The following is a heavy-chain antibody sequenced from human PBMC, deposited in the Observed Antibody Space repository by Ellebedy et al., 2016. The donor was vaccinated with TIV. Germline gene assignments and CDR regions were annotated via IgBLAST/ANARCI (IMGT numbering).Heavy chain of an antibody. CDR3: TKDGSGTMNF. V-gene: IGHV3-23*01. CDR1: GFPFSNYA. CDR2: VSGTGSSP. Sequence: PGGSLRLSCAATGFPFSNYAMTRVRQAPGKGLEWVSSVSGTGSSPFYADSVKGRFTISRDNTRNSLYLQMNSLRADDTAVYYCTKDGSGTMNFWGQGTLVTVSS. J-gene: IGHJ4*02. D-gene: IGHD1-1*01.